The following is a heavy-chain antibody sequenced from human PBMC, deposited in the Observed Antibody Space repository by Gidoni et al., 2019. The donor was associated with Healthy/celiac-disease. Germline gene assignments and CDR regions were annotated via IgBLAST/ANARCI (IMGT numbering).Heavy chain of an antibody. Sequence: QVQLQESGPGLVKPSETLSLTRAVPGYPISRGYYWGWLRQPPGKGLEWIGSIYHSGSTYYNPSLKSRVTISVDTSKNQFSLKLSSVTAADTAVYYCARHEGAVAGAEYFQHWGQGTLVTVSS. CDR2: IYHSGST. CDR1: GYPISRGYY. J-gene: IGHJ1*01. V-gene: IGHV4-38-2*01. D-gene: IGHD6-19*01. CDR3: ARHEGAVAGAEYFQH.